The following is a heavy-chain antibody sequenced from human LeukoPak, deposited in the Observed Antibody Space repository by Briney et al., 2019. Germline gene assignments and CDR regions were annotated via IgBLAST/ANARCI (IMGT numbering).Heavy chain of an antibody. Sequence: PGGSLRLSCAASGFTFSSNSMNWVRQAPGKGLEWVSSISSSSSYIYYADSVKGRFTISRDNAKNSLYLQMNSLRAEDTAVYYCASFTIFGVAYLQWGQGTLVTVSS. CDR1: GFTFSSNS. V-gene: IGHV3-21*01. D-gene: IGHD3-3*01. J-gene: IGHJ4*02. CDR3: ASFTIFGVAYLQ. CDR2: ISSSSSYI.